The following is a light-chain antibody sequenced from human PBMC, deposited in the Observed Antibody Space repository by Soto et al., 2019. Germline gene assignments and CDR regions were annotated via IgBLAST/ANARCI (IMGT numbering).Light chain of an antibody. J-gene: IGLJ1*01. CDR1: SSVVGSYNR. CDR2: EVI. CDR3: YSYTSSSTYV. Sequence: QSVLNQPPSVSGSPGQSVTISCTGTSSVVGSYNRVSWYKQPPGAAPKLVIYEVIHRPSGVPDRFSGSKSGNTTSLTISGLQAEDEADFYCYSYTSSSTYVFGTGTKVTVL. V-gene: IGLV2-18*02.